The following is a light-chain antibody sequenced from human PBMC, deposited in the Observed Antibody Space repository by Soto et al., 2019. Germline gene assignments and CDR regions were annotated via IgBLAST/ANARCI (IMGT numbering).Light chain of an antibody. CDR3: SSYTSSSTLYV. CDR2: EVS. J-gene: IGLJ1*01. Sequence: QSALTQPASVSGSPGQSITISCTGTSSDVGAYTFVSWYQHHPGRAPKLIIYEVSKRPSGVSNRFSGSKSGNTASLTISGLQAEDEADYYCSSYTSSSTLYVFGTGTKVTVL. CDR1: SSDVGAYTF. V-gene: IGLV2-14*01.